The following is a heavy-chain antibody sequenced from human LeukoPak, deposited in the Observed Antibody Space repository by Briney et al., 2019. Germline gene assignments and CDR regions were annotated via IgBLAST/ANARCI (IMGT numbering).Heavy chain of an antibody. D-gene: IGHD3-16*01. V-gene: IGHV3-74*01. CDR1: GFNFRKYW. CDR3: ARSLGD. CDR2: INPDGDYS. Sequence: GGSLRLFCAASGFNFRKYWMQWVRQVPGNGLVWVSEINPDGDYSGHSNSVRGRFTISRDNAKNTLYLQMTSLSAEDTAVYYCARSLGDWGQGTLVSVSS. J-gene: IGHJ4*01.